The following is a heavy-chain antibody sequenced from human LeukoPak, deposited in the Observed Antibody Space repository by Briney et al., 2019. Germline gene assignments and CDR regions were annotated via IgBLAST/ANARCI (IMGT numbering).Heavy chain of an antibody. Sequence: GGSLRLSCAAPGFTFSSYWMTWVRQAPGKGLEWVANIKQDGSEKYYVDSVKGRFTISRDNARNSLYLQMNSLRAEDTAVYYCASCASSSYGPEYFQQWGQGTLVTVSS. D-gene: IGHD6-13*01. CDR1: GFTFSSYW. J-gene: IGHJ1*01. CDR2: IKQDGSEK. V-gene: IGHV3-7*01. CDR3: ASCASSSYGPEYFQQ.